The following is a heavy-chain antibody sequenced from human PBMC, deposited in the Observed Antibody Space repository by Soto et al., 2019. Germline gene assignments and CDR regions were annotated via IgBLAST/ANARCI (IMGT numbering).Heavy chain of an antibody. V-gene: IGHV5-51*01. Sequence: GESLKISCKASGYSFTTDWIGWVRQMPGKGLEWMGIIYPGDSDTRYSPSFQGQVTISADKSISTAYLQWSSLKASDTAMYYCALWLDPPRDNWFDPWGQGTLVTVSS. J-gene: IGHJ5*02. CDR3: ALWLDPPRDNWFDP. CDR2: IYPGDSDT. CDR1: GYSFTTDW. D-gene: IGHD6-19*01.